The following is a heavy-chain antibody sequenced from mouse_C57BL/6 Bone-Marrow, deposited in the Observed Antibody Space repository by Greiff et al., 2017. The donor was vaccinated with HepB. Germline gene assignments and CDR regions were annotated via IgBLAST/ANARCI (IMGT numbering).Heavy chain of an antibody. D-gene: IGHD4-1*01. CDR2: IHPNSGST. CDR1: GYTFTSYW. Sequence: QVHVKQPGAELVKPGASVKLSCKASGYTFTSYWMHWVKQRPGQGLEWIGMIHPNSGSTNYNEKFKSKATLTVDKSSSTAYMQLSSLTSEDSAVYYCAGGTEGNWYFDVWGTGTTVTVSS. J-gene: IGHJ1*03. V-gene: IGHV1-64*01. CDR3: AGGTEGNWYFDV.